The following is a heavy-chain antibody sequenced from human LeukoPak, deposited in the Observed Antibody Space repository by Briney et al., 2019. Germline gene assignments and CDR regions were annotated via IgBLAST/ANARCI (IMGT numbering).Heavy chain of an antibody. J-gene: IGHJ4*02. CDR3: AREAKDYYDSSGYYYDFDY. Sequence: EASVKVSCKASGYTFTSYGISWVRQAPGQGLEWMGWISAYNGNTNYAQKLQGRVTMTTDTSTSTAYMELRSLRSDDTAVYYYAREAKDYYDSSGYYYDFDYWGQGTLVTVSS. CDR1: GYTFTSYG. CDR2: ISAYNGNT. D-gene: IGHD3-22*01. V-gene: IGHV1-18*01.